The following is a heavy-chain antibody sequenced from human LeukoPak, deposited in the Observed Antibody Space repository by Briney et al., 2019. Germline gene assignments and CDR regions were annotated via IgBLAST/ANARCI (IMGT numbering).Heavy chain of an antibody. D-gene: IGHD3-10*01. CDR1: GFTFSNAW. J-gene: IGHJ5*02. Sequence: PGGSLRLSCAASGFTFSNAWMSWVRQAPGKGLEWVGRIKSKADGGTTDYAAPVKGRFTISRDDSKNTLYLQMNSLKTEDTAVYYCTTDPLLLWFDPNWFDPWGQGALVTVSS. V-gene: IGHV3-15*01. CDR3: TTDPLLLWFDPNWFDP. CDR2: IKSKADGGTT.